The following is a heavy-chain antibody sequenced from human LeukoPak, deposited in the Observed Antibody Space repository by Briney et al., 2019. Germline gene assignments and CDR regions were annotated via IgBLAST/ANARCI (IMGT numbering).Heavy chain of an antibody. CDR3: ARQSGNGYSGYDFQAFDF. CDR2: IYYSGST. J-gene: IGHJ3*01. D-gene: IGHD5-12*01. V-gene: IGHV4-59*08. CDR1: GGSISSYY. Sequence: SETLSLTCTVSGGSISSYYWSWIRQPPGKGLEWIGYIYYSGSTNYNPSLKSQVTISVDTSKNQLSLKLSSVTAADTAVYYCARQSGNGYSGYDFQAFDFWGQGTMVTVSS.